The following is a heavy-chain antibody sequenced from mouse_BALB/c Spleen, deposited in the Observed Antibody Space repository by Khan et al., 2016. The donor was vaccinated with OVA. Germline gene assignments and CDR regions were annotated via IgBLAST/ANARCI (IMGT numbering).Heavy chain of an antibody. CDR2: INTHSGVP. D-gene: IGHD2-14*01. V-gene: IGHV9-4*02. CDR3: ARGGAAYYRNDGGAMDY. J-gene: IGHJ4*01. Sequence: QIQLVQSGPELKKPGETVRISCKASGYTFTTAGMQWVQQMPGKGLKWIGWINTHSGVPKYAEDFKGRFAFSLETSASTVYLQITNLKNEDTATYCCARGGAAYYRNDGGAMDYWGQGTSVTVSS. CDR1: GYTFTTAG.